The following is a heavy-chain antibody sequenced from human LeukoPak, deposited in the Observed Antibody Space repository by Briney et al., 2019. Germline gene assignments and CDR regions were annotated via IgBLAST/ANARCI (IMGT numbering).Heavy chain of an antibody. CDR3: KWESSFYYGLDV. V-gene: IGHV3-15*05. CDR1: GIPFRDTW. J-gene: IGHJ6*02. CDR2: IKSKRSGGTA. Sequence: GGSLRLSCGVSGIPFRDTWMTWVRQAPGKGLEWVGRIKSKRSGGTADYGAPVQGRFIISRDDLQNTIYLQMNRLKIEDTAVYYCKWESSFYYGLDVWARGPRSSSP. D-gene: IGHD3-16*01.